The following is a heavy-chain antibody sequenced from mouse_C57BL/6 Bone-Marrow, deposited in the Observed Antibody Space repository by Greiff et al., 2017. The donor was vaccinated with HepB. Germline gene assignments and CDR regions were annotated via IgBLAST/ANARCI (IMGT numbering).Heavy chain of an antibody. J-gene: IGHJ2*01. Sequence: VQLKQSGPELVKPGASVKISCKASGYSFTGYYMNWVKQSPEKSLEWIGEINPSTGGTTYNQKFKAKATLTVDKSSSTAYMQLKSLTYEDSAVYYCARGDPYYFDYWGQGTTLTVSS. CDR3: ARGDPYYFDY. V-gene: IGHV1-42*01. D-gene: IGHD3-3*01. CDR1: GYSFTGYY. CDR2: INPSTGGT.